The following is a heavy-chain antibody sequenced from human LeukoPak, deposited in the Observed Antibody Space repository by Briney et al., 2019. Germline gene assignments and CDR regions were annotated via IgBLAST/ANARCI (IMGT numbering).Heavy chain of an antibody. Sequence: PSETLSLTYTVSGGSISSGDYYWSWIRQPPGKGLEWIGCISYNGRTYYNPSLKSRLNISLDASKNQVSLKLSSVTAADTAVYFCARDGSLYYGSGSYRAYFLDYWGQGTLVTVSS. CDR2: ISYNGRT. V-gene: IGHV4-30-4*01. CDR1: GGSISSGDYY. J-gene: IGHJ4*02. CDR3: ARDGSLYYGSGSYRAYFLDY. D-gene: IGHD3-10*01.